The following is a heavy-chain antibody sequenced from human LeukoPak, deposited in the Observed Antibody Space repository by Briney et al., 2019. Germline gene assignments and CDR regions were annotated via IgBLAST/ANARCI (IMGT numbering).Heavy chain of an antibody. CDR2: MYYSGRT. Sequence: SQTLSLTCTISGGSISSSSYYWGWIRQPPGKGLEWIGSMYYSGRTYYNPSLKSRVTLSVDTSKNQFSLKLSSVTAADTAVYFCARTYGSGILIGMDVWGQGTTVTVSS. CDR3: ARTYGSGILIGMDV. D-gene: IGHD3-10*01. CDR1: GGSISSSSYY. V-gene: IGHV4-39*07. J-gene: IGHJ6*02.